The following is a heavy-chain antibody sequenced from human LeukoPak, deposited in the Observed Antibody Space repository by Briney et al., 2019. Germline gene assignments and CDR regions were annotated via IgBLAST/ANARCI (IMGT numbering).Heavy chain of an antibody. Sequence: SGTLSLTCTVSGGSISSSSYYWGWIRQPPGKGLEWIGSIYYSGSTYYNPSLKSRVTISVDTSKNQFSLKLSSVTAADTAVYYCARQIVGATANWFDPWGQGTLVTVSS. J-gene: IGHJ5*02. CDR3: ARQIVGATANWFDP. CDR1: GGSISSSSYY. CDR2: IYYSGST. V-gene: IGHV4-39*01. D-gene: IGHD1-26*01.